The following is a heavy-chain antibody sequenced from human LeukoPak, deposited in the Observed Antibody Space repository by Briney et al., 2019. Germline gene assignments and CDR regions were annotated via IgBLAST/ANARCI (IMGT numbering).Heavy chain of an antibody. V-gene: IGHV3-30*04. CDR1: GFTFSIYA. Sequence: GGSLRLSCAASGFTFSIYAMHWVRQAPGKGLEWVAVISYDGSNKYYADSVKGRFTISRDNSKNTLYLQMNSLRAEDTAVYYCARDRYGDYGHFDYWGQGTLVTVSS. D-gene: IGHD4-17*01. CDR3: ARDRYGDYGHFDY. CDR2: ISYDGSNK. J-gene: IGHJ4*02.